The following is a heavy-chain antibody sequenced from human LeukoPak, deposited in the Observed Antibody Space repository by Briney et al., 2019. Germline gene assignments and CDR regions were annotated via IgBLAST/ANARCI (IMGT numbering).Heavy chain of an antibody. J-gene: IGHJ4*02. D-gene: IGHD5-24*01. CDR2: IIPIFGTA. CDR3: ARVREMATIASFDY. V-gene: IGHV1-69*05. CDR1: RGTFSSYA. Sequence: ASVKVSCKASRGTFSSYAISWVRQAPGQGLEWMGGIIPIFGTANYAQKFQGRVTITTDESTSTAYMELSSLRSEDTAVYYCARVREMATIASFDYWGQGTLVTVSS.